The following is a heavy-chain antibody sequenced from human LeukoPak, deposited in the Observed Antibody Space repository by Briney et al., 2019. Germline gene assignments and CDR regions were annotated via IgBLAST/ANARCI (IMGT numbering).Heavy chain of an antibody. Sequence: PGGSLRLSCAASGFTFSNAWMSWVRQAPGKGLEWVGRIKSKTDGGTTDFGAPVKGRFTISRDDSKNTLYLQMNSLRAEDTAVYYCARARSSYGYGDAFDIWGQGTMVTVSS. J-gene: IGHJ3*02. CDR2: IKSKTDGGTT. CDR1: GFTFSNAW. CDR3: ARARSSYGYGDAFDI. V-gene: IGHV3-15*01. D-gene: IGHD5-18*01.